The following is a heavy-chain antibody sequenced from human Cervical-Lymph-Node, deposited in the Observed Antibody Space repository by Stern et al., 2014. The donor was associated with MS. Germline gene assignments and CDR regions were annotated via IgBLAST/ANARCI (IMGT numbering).Heavy chain of an antibody. J-gene: IGHJ3*02. V-gene: IGHV4-31*03. CDR3: AAIGPLMEGAAFDI. Sequence: VQLVESGPGLVKPSQTLSLSCTVSGAPVNSGGYYWTWIRPVPGKGLEWIGYIHHRGATFYNPPLKSRVTISVDTSENQVSLMLSSVTAADTAVYYCAAIGPLMEGAAFDIWGQGTLVTVSS. CDR2: IHHRGAT. D-gene: IGHD3-16*01. CDR1: GAPVNSGGYY.